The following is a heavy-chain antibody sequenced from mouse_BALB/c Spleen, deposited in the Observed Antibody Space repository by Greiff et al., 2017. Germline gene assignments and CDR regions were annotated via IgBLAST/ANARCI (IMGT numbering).Heavy chain of an antibody. CDR1: GFTFSDYY. V-gene: IGHV5-4*02. CDR2: ISDGGSYT. Sequence: EVQLVESGGGLVKPGGSLKLSCAASGFTFSDYYMYWVRQTPEKRLEWVATISDGGSYTYYPDSVKGRFTISRDNAKNNLYLQMSSLKSEDTAMYYCARDTLSTPNWYCDVWGAGTTVTVSS. J-gene: IGHJ1*01. D-gene: IGHD4-1*02. CDR3: ARDTLSTPNWYCDV.